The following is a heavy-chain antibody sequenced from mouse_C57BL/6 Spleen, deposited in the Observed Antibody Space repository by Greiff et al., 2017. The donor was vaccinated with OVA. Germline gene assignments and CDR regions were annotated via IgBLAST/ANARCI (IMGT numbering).Heavy chain of an antibody. CDR3: ASFITTVVAEAY. Sequence: DVKLVESGGGLVKPGGSLKLSCAASGFTFSSYAMSWVRQTPEKRLEWVATISDGGSYTYYPDNVKGRFTISRDNAKNNLYLQMSHLKSEDTAMYYCASFITTVVAEAYWGQGTLVTVSA. J-gene: IGHJ3*01. CDR1: GFTFSSYA. CDR2: ISDGGSYT. V-gene: IGHV5-4*03. D-gene: IGHD1-1*01.